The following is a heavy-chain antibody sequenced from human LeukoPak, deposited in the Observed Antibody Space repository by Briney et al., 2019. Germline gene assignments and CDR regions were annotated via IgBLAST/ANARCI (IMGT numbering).Heavy chain of an antibody. J-gene: IGHJ4*02. CDR2: ISGSGGST. V-gene: IGHV3-23*01. D-gene: IGHD3-22*01. Sequence: PGGSLRLSCAASGFTFSYYAMSWVRQAPGKGLEWVSDISGSGGSTYYTDSVKGRFTISRDNSKNTVYLQMSSLRAEDTAVYYCAKGASEYSDSSGQVDYWGQGTLVTVSS. CDR3: AKGASEYSDSSGQVDY. CDR1: GFTFSYYA.